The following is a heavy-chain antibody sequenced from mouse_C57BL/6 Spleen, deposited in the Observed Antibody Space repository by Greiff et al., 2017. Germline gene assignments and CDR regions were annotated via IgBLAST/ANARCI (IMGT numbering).Heavy chain of an antibody. V-gene: IGHV7-1*01. CDR2: SRNKANDYTT. CDR1: GFTFSDFY. CDR3: ARDAEEGDYFDC. J-gene: IGHJ2*01. Sequence: EVKLVESGGGLVQSGRSLRLSCATSGFTFSDFYMEWVRQAPGKGLEWIAASRNKANDYTTEYSASVKGRFIVSRDTSQSSLYLQMNALRAEDTAIYYCARDAEEGDYFDCWGQGTTLTVSS.